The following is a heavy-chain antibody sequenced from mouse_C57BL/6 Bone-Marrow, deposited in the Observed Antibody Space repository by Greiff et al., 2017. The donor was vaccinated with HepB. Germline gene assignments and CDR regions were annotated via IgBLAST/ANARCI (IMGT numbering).Heavy chain of an antibody. D-gene: IGHD2-3*01. J-gene: IGHJ3*01. CDR1: GFTFSSYA. Sequence: DVQLVESGGGLVKPGGSLKLSCAASGFTFSSYAMSWVRQTPEKRLEWVATISDGGSYTYYPDNVKGRFTISRDNAKNNLYLQMSHLKSEDTAMYYCARDRAMMVFAYWGQGTLVTVSA. CDR3: ARDRAMMVFAY. V-gene: IGHV5-4*01. CDR2: ISDGGSYT.